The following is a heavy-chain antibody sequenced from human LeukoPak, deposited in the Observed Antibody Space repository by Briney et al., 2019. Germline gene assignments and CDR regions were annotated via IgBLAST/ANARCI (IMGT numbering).Heavy chain of an antibody. Sequence: GGSLRLSCAASGFTFSSYDMDWVRQATGKGLEWVSAIGTAGDTYYPGSVKGRFTISRENAKNSLYLQMNSLRAEDTAVYSCARDYYDSSGYLHLDYWGQGTLVTVSS. J-gene: IGHJ4*02. V-gene: IGHV3-13*01. CDR3: ARDYYDSSGYLHLDY. D-gene: IGHD3-22*01. CDR1: GFTFSSYD. CDR2: IGTAGDT.